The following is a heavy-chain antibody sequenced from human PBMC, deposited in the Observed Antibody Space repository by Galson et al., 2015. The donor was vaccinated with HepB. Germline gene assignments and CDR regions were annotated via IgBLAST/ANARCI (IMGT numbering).Heavy chain of an antibody. CDR1: GFTFSSYS. CDR2: ISSSSTTI. V-gene: IGHV3-48*02. D-gene: IGHD3-3*01. J-gene: IGHJ4*02. CDR3: TRASLGPVWSGSIDY. Sequence: SLRLSCAASGFTFSSYSMNWVRQAPGKGLEWVSYISSSSTTIYYADSVKGQFTISRDNAKNSLYLQMNSLRDEDTAVYYCTRASLGPVWSGSIDYWGQGTLVTVSS.